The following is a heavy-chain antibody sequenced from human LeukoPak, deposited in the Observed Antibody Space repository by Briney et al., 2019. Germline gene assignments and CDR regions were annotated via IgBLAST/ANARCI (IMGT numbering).Heavy chain of an antibody. CDR3: ARVRLSSGYSN. Sequence: SETLSLTCSVTGASVSDYYCNWIRQPSLNGLEWIGYVYNSGITNYNPSLRSRVTISVDTSKNQFSLKLNSVTAADTAVYYCARVRLSSGYSNWGQGTLVTVSS. V-gene: IGHV4-59*02. D-gene: IGHD3-22*01. J-gene: IGHJ4*02. CDR2: VYNSGIT. CDR1: GASVSDYY.